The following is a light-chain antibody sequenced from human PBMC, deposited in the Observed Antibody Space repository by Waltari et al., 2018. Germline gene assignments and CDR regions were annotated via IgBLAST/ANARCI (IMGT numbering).Light chain of an antibody. J-gene: IGLJ2*01. Sequence: QAVLTQPSSLSASPGASASLTCTLRSGINVGPYRIYWYQQRPGSPPQYLLRYKSDSDKQQGSGVPRRFSGSKDASANAGILLISGLQSEDEADYYCYSYAGSHEFGGGTKLTVL. CDR3: YSYAGSHE. V-gene: IGLV5-45*03. CDR2: YKSDSDK. CDR1: SGINVGPYR.